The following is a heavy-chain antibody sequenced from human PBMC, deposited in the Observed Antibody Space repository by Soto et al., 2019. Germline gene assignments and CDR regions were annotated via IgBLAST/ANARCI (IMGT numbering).Heavy chain of an antibody. Sequence: ASVKVSCKASGYTFTSYGISWVRQAPGQGLEWMGWISAYNGNTNYAQKLQGRVTMTTDTSTSTAYMELRSLRSDDTAVYYCVRLYCSSTSCYPFDPWGQGTLVNVSS. D-gene: IGHD2-2*01. CDR2: ISAYNGNT. V-gene: IGHV1-18*01. J-gene: IGHJ5*02. CDR3: VRLYCSSTSCYPFDP. CDR1: GYTFTSYG.